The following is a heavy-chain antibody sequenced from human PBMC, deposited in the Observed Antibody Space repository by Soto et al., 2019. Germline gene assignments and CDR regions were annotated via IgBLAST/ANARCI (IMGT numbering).Heavy chain of an antibody. J-gene: IGHJ4*02. CDR1: GFTFSNYW. D-gene: IGHD3-10*01. V-gene: IGHV3-7*01. Sequence: DVQLVESGGGLVQPGGSLRLSCVVSGFTFSNYWMSWVRQAPGKGLECVANIKADGSEKYYVDSVKGRFTISRDNAKNSLYLQMNSLRAEDTAIYYCAKSRSLTGYPSGYWGQGTLVTVSS. CDR2: IKADGSEK. CDR3: AKSRSLTGYPSGY.